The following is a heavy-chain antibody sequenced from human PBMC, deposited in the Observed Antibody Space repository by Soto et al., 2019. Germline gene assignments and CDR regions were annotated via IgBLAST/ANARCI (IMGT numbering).Heavy chain of an antibody. Sequence: ASVKVSCKASGYTFTSYAMHWVRQAPGQRLEWMGWINAGNGNTKYSQKFQGRVTITRDTSASTAYMELSSLRSEDTAMYYCARDPSDDYGDYWGQGTLVTVSS. V-gene: IGHV1-3*01. CDR3: ARDPSDDYGDY. CDR1: GYTFTSYA. D-gene: IGHD3-10*01. J-gene: IGHJ4*02. CDR2: INAGNGNT.